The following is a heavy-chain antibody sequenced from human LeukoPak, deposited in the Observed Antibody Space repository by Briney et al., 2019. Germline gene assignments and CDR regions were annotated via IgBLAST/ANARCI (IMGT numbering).Heavy chain of an antibody. V-gene: IGHV1-2*02. Sequence: ASVKVSCKASGYTFTGYYMHWVRRAPGQGLEWMGWINPNSGGTNYAQKFQGRVTMTRDTSISTAYMELSRLRSDDTAVYYCARDRTPLVRRTYYYYYYMDVWGKGTTVTVSS. CDR3: ARDRTPLVRRTYYYYYYMDV. J-gene: IGHJ6*03. CDR2: INPNSGGT. D-gene: IGHD3-10*01. CDR1: GYTFTGYY.